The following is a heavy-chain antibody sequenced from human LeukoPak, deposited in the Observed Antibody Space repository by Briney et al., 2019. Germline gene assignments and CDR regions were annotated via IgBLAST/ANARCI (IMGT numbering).Heavy chain of an antibody. J-gene: IGHJ4*02. CDR2: IYYSGST. CDR1: GGSISSYY. CDR3: ARVAGYSYGYRFFDY. Sequence: KASETLSLTCTVSGGSISSYYRSWIRQPPGRGLEWIGYIYYSGSTNYNPSLKSRVTISVDTSKNQFSLKLSSVTAADTAVYYCARVAGYSYGYRFFDYWGQGTLVTVSS. V-gene: IGHV4-59*01. D-gene: IGHD5-18*01.